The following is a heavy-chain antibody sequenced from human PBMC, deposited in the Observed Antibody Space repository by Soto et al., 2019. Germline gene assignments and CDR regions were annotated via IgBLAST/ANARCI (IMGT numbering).Heavy chain of an antibody. CDR1: GYNFITDW. Sequence: GGSLKISCKGSGYNFITDWIGWVRQMPGKGLEWMGIIYPGDSDTRYSPSFQGQVTISADKSISTAYLQWSSLKASDTAMYYCARRDQSAFDIWGQGTMVTVSS. J-gene: IGHJ3*02. CDR2: IYPGDSDT. V-gene: IGHV5-51*01. CDR3: ARRDQSAFDI.